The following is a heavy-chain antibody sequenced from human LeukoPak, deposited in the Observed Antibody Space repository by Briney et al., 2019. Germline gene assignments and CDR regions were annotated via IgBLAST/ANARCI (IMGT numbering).Heavy chain of an antibody. V-gene: IGHV1-46*01. CDR2: INPSGGST. CDR1: GYTFTSYY. CDR3: ARDPHLAEGRIAAAGISFGP. D-gene: IGHD6-13*01. Sequence: ASVKVSCKASGYTFTSYYMHWVRQAPGQGLEWMGIINPSGGSTSYAQKFQGRVTMTRDTSTSTVYMELSSLRSEDTAVYYCARDPHLAEGRIAAAGISFGPWGQGTLVTVSS. J-gene: IGHJ5*02.